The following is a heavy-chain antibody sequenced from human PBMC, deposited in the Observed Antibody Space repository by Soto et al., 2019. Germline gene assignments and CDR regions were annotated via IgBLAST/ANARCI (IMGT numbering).Heavy chain of an antibody. CDR2: ISGSGGST. J-gene: IGHJ6*02. CDR3: AKEDIVVVPAAPDYYYGMDV. CDR1: GFTFSSYA. D-gene: IGHD2-2*01. V-gene: IGHV3-23*01. Sequence: EVQLLESGGGLVQPGGSLRLSCAASGFTFSSYAMSWVRQAPGKGLEWVSAISGSGGSTYYADSVKGRFTISRDNPKTTLYLQMNSLRAEDTAVYYCAKEDIVVVPAAPDYYYGMDVWGQGTTVTVSS.